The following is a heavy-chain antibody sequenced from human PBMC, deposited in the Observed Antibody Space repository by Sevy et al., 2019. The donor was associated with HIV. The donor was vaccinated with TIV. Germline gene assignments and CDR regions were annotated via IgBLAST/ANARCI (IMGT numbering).Heavy chain of an antibody. Sequence: SETLSLTCTVSDGSISSYYWSWIRQPPGKGLEWIGYIYYSGSTNYNPSLKSRVTISVDTSKNQFSLKLSSVTAADTAVYYCARHGNWGFSDYWGQGTLVTVSS. D-gene: IGHD7-27*01. J-gene: IGHJ4*02. CDR1: DGSISSYY. V-gene: IGHV4-59*08. CDR3: ARHGNWGFSDY. CDR2: IYYSGST.